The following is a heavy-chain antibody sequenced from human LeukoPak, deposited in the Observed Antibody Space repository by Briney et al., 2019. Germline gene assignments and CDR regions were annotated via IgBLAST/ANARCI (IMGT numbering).Heavy chain of an antibody. Sequence: NPSETLSLTCTVSGGSISSYYWNWIRQPPGKGLEWIGYIYYSGSTNYNPSLKSRVTISVDTSKNQFSLKLTSVTAADTAVYYCARQTASDNWFDPWGQGTLVTVSS. V-gene: IGHV4-59*08. J-gene: IGHJ5*02. CDR3: ARQTASDNWFDP. CDR2: IYYSGST. D-gene: IGHD5-18*01. CDR1: GGSISSYY.